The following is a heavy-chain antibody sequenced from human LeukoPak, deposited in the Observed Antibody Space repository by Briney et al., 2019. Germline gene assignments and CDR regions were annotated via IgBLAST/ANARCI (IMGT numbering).Heavy chain of an antibody. Sequence: PGRSLRLSCAASGFTFSSYGMSWVRQAPGKGLEWVSAISGSGSSTYYADSVKGRFTISRDNSKNTLHLQMNSLRAEDTAIYYCAKYRLIVGATYWGQGTLVTVSS. CDR2: ISGSGSST. CDR1: GFTFSSYG. J-gene: IGHJ4*02. CDR3: AKYRLIVGATY. D-gene: IGHD1-26*01. V-gene: IGHV3-23*01.